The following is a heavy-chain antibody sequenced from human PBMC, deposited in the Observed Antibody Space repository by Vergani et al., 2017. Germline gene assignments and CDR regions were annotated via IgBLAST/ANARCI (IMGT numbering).Heavy chain of an antibody. J-gene: IGHJ4*02. V-gene: IGHV3-49*04. CDR1: GFTFSSYC. CDR2: IRNKAYGGTT. CDR3: SRGRGYRFGYSDY. Sequence: EVQLVESGGGVVQPGRSLRLSCAASGFTFSSYCMTWVRQAPGKGLEWVGFIRNKAYGGTTEYAASVKGRFTISRDDSERLAYLQLSGLKTEDTAVYFCSRGRGYRFGYSDYWGQGTLVTVSS. D-gene: IGHD5-18*01.